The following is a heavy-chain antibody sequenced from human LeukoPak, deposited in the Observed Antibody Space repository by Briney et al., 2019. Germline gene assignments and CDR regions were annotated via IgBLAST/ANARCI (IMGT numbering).Heavy chain of an antibody. Sequence: ASVKVSCKASGYTFTSYGISWVRQAPGQGLEWMGWISAYNGNTNYAQKRQGRVTMTTDTSTSTDYMELRSLRSDDTAVYYCARDGAWGSGSYPVTALIDYWGQGTLVTVSS. CDR3: ARDGAWGSGSYPVTALIDY. V-gene: IGHV1-18*01. J-gene: IGHJ4*02. D-gene: IGHD1-26*01. CDR2: ISAYNGNT. CDR1: GYTFTSYG.